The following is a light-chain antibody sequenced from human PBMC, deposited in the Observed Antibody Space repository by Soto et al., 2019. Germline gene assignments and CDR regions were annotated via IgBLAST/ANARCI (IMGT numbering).Light chain of an antibody. Sequence: EIVLTQSPATLSLSPGESATLSCRASQSVGNNLAWYQQKSGQAPRLLIYAASDRATGVPARFSGRMSGTDFTLTISSLEPEDFATYFCQQRSRWPRGTFGRGTKLE. V-gene: IGKV3-11*01. J-gene: IGKJ2*02. CDR2: AAS. CDR1: QSVGNN. CDR3: QQRSRWPRGT.